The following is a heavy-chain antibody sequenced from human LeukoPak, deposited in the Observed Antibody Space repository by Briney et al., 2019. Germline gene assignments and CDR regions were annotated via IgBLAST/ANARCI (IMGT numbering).Heavy chain of an antibody. D-gene: IGHD6-13*01. Sequence: SETLSLTCTVSGGSISSGGYYWSWIRQHPGKGLEWIGYIYYSGSTYYNPSLKSRVTISVDTSKNQFSLKLSSVTAADTAVYYCARGQGRDSSWYLGYYYGMDVWGQGTTVTVSS. J-gene: IGHJ6*02. CDR1: GGSISSGGYY. CDR3: ARGQGRDSSWYLGYYYGMDV. V-gene: IGHV4-31*03. CDR2: IYYSGST.